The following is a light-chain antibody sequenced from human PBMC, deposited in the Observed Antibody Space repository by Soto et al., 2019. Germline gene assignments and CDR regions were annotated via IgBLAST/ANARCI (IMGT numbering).Light chain of an antibody. CDR1: QTISSW. J-gene: IGKJ1*01. CDR3: QHYNSYSEA. Sequence: DIHMTHSPSTLSASVGDRVTITCRASQTISSWLAWYQQKPGKAPKLLIYKASTLKSGVPSRFSGSGSGTEFTLTISSLQPDDFATYYCQHYNSYSEAFGQGTKV. CDR2: KAS. V-gene: IGKV1-5*03.